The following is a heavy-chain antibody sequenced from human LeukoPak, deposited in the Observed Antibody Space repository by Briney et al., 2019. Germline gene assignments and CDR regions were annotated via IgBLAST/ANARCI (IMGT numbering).Heavy chain of an antibody. CDR3: ARDQGTSVTAMVGGHFDY. V-gene: IGHV3-33*01. J-gene: IGHJ4*02. Sequence: PGGSLRLSCAASGLTFRGNGMHWVRQAPGKGLEWVAIIWYDGSNRYYADSVKGRFTISRDNSKNTLFLQMNSLTAEDTAVYYCARDQGTSVTAMVGGHFDYWGPGTLVTVSS. CDR1: GLTFRGNG. CDR2: IWYDGSNR. D-gene: IGHD4-17*01.